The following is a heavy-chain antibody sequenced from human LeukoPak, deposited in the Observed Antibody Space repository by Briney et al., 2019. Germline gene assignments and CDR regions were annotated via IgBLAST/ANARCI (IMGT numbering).Heavy chain of an antibody. Sequence: GGSLRLSCAASRFTFNSYAMSWVRQAPGRGLEWVSVIGGSNGITFYVGSVKGRFTISRDNSKDTLYLQMNSLRAEDTAVYYCARNENSGWGYFDYWGQGTLVTVSS. V-gene: IGHV3-23*01. CDR3: ARNENSGWGYFDY. CDR2: IGGSNGIT. D-gene: IGHD5-12*01. J-gene: IGHJ4*02. CDR1: RFTFNSYA.